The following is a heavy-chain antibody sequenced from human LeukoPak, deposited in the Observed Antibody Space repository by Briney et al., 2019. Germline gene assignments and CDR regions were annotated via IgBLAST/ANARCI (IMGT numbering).Heavy chain of an antibody. V-gene: IGHV1-2*02. D-gene: IGHD6-19*01. CDR3: ARGGSGWYKSYYFDY. Sequence: ASVTVSCKASGYTFTGYYMHWVRQAPGQGLESMGWINPNSGGTNYAQKFQGRVTMTRDTSISTAYMELSRLRSDDTAAYYCARGGSGWYKSYYFDYWGQGTLVTVSS. CDR1: GYTFTGYY. J-gene: IGHJ4*02. CDR2: INPNSGGT.